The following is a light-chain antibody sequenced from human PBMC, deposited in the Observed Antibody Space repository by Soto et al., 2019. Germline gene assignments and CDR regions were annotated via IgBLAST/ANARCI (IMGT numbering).Light chain of an antibody. CDR3: RQYENLPT. J-gene: IGKJ5*01. CDR1: QNINNY. CDR2: DAS. V-gene: IGKV1-33*01. Sequence: DIQKTQSPSSLSSSVGDIFTITCQASQNINNYLNWYQQKPGRAPKLLIYDASNLEAGVPSRFRGSGSGTDFTFTISRLQPEDIATYYCRQYENLPTFGQGTRLET.